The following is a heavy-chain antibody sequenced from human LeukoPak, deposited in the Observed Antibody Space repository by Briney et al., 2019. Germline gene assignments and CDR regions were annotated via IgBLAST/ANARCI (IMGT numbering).Heavy chain of an antibody. CDR2: IIPLVGTT. V-gene: IGHV1-69*04. Sequence: SVKVSCKASGGTFRTYGINWVRQAPGQGLEWMGRIIPLVGTTNYAQKFQGRVTITANKSTGTAYLELSSLRSDDAAVYYCARGCDSSSCPIDYWGQGTLVTVSS. CDR3: ARGCDSSSCPIDY. J-gene: IGHJ4*02. CDR1: GGTFRTYG. D-gene: IGHD2-2*01.